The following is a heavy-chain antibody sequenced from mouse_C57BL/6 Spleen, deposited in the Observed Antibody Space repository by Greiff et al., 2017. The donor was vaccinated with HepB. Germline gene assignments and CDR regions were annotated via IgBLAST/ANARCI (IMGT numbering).Heavy chain of an antibody. V-gene: IGHV1-64*01. D-gene: IGHD1-1*01. CDR1: GYTFTSYW. CDR2: IHPNSGST. J-gene: IGHJ1*03. CDR3: ERDVIRSVEGWYLDV. Sequence: QVQLQQPGAELVKPGASVKLSCKASGYTFTSYWMHWVKQRPGQGLEWIGMIHPNSGSTNYNEKFKSKATLTVDKSSSTAYMQLSSLTSEDSAVYSCERDVIRSVEGWYLDVWGTGTTVTVSS.